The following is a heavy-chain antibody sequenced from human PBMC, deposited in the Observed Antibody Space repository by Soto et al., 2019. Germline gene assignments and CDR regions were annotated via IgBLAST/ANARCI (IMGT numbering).Heavy chain of an antibody. Sequence: QVQLVQSGAEVKKPGSSVKVSCKASGGTFSSYAISWVRQAPGQGLEWMGGIIPIFGTADYAQKFQGRVTITADESTNTDYMELRSLRSEDTDAYYCASLIAPDGPPHSPRYCCDMDVGGQGTTVTVSS. V-gene: IGHV1-69*12. CDR2: IIPIFGTA. D-gene: IGHD6-13*01. CDR3: ASLIAPDGPPHSPRYCCDMDV. J-gene: IGHJ6*02. CDR1: GGTFSSYA.